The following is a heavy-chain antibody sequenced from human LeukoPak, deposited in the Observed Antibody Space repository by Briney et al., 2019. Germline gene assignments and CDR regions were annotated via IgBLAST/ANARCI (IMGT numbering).Heavy chain of an antibody. CDR3: ASPSVRGSYGPFDY. D-gene: IGHD3-16*01. Sequence: AGGSLRLSCAASGFTFSSYEMNWVRQAPGKGLEWVSYISSSGSTIYYADSVKGRFTISRDNAKNSLYLQMNSLRAEDTAVYYCASPSVRGSYGPFDYWGQGTLVTVSS. CDR2: ISSSGSTI. V-gene: IGHV3-48*03. CDR1: GFTFSSYE. J-gene: IGHJ4*02.